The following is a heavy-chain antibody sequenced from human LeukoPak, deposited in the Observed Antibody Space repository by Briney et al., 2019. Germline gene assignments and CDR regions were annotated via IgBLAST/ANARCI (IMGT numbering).Heavy chain of an antibody. CDR2: ISGSGGST. V-gene: IGHV3-23*01. CDR3: AKVRPREYYDSSGYYRFDY. J-gene: IGHJ4*02. D-gene: IGHD3-22*01. CDR1: GFTFSSYD. Sequence: GGSLRLSCAASGFTFSSYDMSRVRQAPGKGLEWVSAISGSGGSTYYADSVKGRFTISRDNSKNTLYLQMNSLRAEDTAVYYCAKVRPREYYDSSGYYRFDYWGQGTLVTVSS.